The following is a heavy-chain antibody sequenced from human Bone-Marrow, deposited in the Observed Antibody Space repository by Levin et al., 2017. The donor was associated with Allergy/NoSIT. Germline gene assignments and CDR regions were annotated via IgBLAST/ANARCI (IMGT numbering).Heavy chain of an antibody. D-gene: IGHD3-22*01. CDR3: ARDWRNYYDSSGEPGLFDY. J-gene: IGHJ4*02. CDR1: GYTFTSYY. CDR2: INPSGGST. Sequence: ASVKVSCKASGYTFTSYYMHWVRQAPGQGLEWMGIINPSGGSTSYAQKFQGRVTMTRDTSTSTVYMELSSLRSEDTAVYYCARDWRNYYDSSGEPGLFDYWGQGTLVTVSS. V-gene: IGHV1-46*01.